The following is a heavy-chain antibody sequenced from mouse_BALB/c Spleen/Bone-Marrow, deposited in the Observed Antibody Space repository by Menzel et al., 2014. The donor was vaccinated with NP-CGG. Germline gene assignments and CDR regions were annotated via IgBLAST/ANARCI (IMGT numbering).Heavy chain of an antibody. CDR2: TYPGSGNT. J-gene: IGHJ1*01. D-gene: IGHD2-14*01. V-gene: IGHV1-84*01. Sequence: VQLQQSGPELVKPGASVKISCKASGYTFTDYYINWVKQRPGQGLEWIGWTYPGSGNTKYNEKFKGKATLTVDTSSSTAYMHLSSLTSEDSAVYFCARRRYDVGYFDVWGAGTTVTVSS. CDR1: GYTFTDYY. CDR3: ARRRYDVGYFDV.